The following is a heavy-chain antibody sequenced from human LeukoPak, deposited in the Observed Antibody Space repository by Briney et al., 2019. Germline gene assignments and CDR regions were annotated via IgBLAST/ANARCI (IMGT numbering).Heavy chain of an antibody. CDR1: GFTFSDYW. D-gene: IGHD4/OR15-4a*01. Sequence: QSGGSLRLPCAASGFTFSDYWMIWVRQAPGKGLEWVANIRPDGNDRYLVDSARGRFTISRDNAKNSLYLQMNSLRAEDTAMYYCARGTAGAYDYWGQGTLVTVSS. CDR3: ARGTAGAYDY. J-gene: IGHJ4*02. CDR2: IRPDGNDR. V-gene: IGHV3-7*01.